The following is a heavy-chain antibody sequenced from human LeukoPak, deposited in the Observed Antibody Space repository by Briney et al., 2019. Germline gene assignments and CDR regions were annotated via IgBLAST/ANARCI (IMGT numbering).Heavy chain of an antibody. CDR3: AIGHYFDY. J-gene: IGHJ4*02. Sequence: SETLSLTCAVYGGSFSGYYWSWIRQPPGKGLEWIGEINHSGSTNYNPSLKSRVTISVDTSKNQFSLKLSSVTAADTAVYYCAIGHYFDYWGQGTVVTISS. CDR2: INHSGST. V-gene: IGHV4-34*01. CDR1: GGSFSGYY.